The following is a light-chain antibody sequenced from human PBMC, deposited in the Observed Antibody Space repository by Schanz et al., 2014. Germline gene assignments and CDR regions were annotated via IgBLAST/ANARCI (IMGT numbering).Light chain of an antibody. CDR1: SSNIGSNY. Sequence: QSALTQPPSASGTPGQRVTISCSGSSSNIGSNYVYWYQRLPGAATKLLIYRNNYRPSGVPDRFSGSKSGASGSLAISGLRSEDEGDYYCASMDDSLSGWVFGGGTKLTVL. V-gene: IGLV1-47*01. CDR3: ASMDDSLSGWV. CDR2: RNN. J-gene: IGLJ3*02.